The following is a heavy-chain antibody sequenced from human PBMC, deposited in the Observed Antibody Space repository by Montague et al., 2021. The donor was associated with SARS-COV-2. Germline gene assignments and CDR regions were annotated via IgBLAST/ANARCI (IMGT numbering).Heavy chain of an antibody. Sequence: SETLSLTCTVTGGSITNSNYYWGRNRQPPRKGLVWNGYFYYSGTTDHNLTLKTRDAMSVDTSKVQFSLRLISVTATDTAVYYCAGLIGGGNYYGGFDFWGQGTLVTVSS. CDR3: AGLIGGGNYYGGFDF. D-gene: IGHD1-26*01. CDR2: FYYSGTT. V-gene: IGHV4-39*01. J-gene: IGHJ4*02. CDR1: GGSITNSNYY.